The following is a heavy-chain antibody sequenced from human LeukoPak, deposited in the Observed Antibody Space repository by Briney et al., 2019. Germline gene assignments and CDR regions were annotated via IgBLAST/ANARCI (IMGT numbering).Heavy chain of an antibody. J-gene: IGHJ4*02. CDR3: ARGGSPFY. CDR2: ISYDGSNK. CDR1: GFTFSSYA. Sequence: GGSLRLSCAASGFTFSSYAMHWVRQAPGKGLEWVAVISYDGSNKYYADSVKGRFTISRDNAKNTVYLQMNSLRVEDTAVFYCARGGSPFYWGRGTPVTVSS. D-gene: IGHD3-10*01. V-gene: IGHV3-30*04.